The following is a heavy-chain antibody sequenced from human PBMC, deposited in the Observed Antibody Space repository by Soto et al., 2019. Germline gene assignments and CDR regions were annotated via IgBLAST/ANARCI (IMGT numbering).Heavy chain of an antibody. V-gene: IGHV2-5*01. CDR1: GFSLSTSGVG. CDR2: IYWNDDK. Sequence: SGPTLVNPTQTLTLTCTFSGFSLSTSGVGVGWIRQPPGKALEWLALIYWNDDKRYSPSLKSRLTITKDTSKNQVVLTMTNMDPVDTATYYCAHMYYDFWSGYFRGAMDVWGQGITVTVSS. CDR3: AHMYYDFWSGYFRGAMDV. J-gene: IGHJ6*02. D-gene: IGHD3-3*01.